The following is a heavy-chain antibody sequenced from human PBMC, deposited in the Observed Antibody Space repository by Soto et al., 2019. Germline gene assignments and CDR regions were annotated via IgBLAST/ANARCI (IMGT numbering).Heavy chain of an antibody. Sequence: QVQLVESGGGVVQPGTSLRLSCAASGFAFSTYGMHWVRQAPGKGLQWVAVISSDGTTKDYADSLKGRFTISRDNSKKILYLQLDSLRPEDTAFYYCATTTSFYGDLRLDTAVDIWGRGTLVTVSS. CDR3: ATTTSFYGDLRLDTAVDI. V-gene: IGHV3-30*03. D-gene: IGHD4-17*01. CDR1: GFAFSTYG. J-gene: IGHJ3*02. CDR2: ISSDGTTK.